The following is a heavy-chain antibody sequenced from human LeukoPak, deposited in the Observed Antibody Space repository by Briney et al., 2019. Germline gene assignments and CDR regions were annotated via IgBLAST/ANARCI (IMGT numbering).Heavy chain of an antibody. CDR1: GFTFSSYA. V-gene: IGHV3-23*01. CDR2: ISGSGGST. J-gene: IGHJ6*02. Sequence: GGSLRLSCAASGFTFSSYAMSWVRQAPGKGLEWVSAISGSGGSTYYAESVKGRFTISRDNSKNTVYMQMNRLRAEDTAVYYCAKDLPSYYYSFSMDVWGQGTTLTVPS. CDR3: AKDLPSYYYSFSMDV.